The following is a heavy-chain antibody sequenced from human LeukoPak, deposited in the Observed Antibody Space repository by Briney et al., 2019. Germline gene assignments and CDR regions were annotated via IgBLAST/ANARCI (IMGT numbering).Heavy chain of an antibody. V-gene: IGHV3-9*01. J-gene: IGHJ4*02. CDR1: GFTFDDYA. Sequence: GGSLRLSCAASGFTFDDYAMHWVRQAPGKGLEWVSGISWNSGSIGYADSVKGRFTISRDNAKNSLYLQMNSLRAEDTALYYCAKDSHAIFGVVIPYFDYWGQGTLVTVSS. CDR3: AKDSHAIFGVVIPYFDY. CDR2: ISWNSGSI. D-gene: IGHD3-3*01.